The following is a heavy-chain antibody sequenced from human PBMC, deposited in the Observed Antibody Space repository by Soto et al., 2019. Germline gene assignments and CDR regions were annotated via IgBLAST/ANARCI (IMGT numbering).Heavy chain of an antibody. CDR2: INPNSGGT. CDR3: ARELGIAVAGARYYYYGMDV. D-gene: IGHD6-19*01. J-gene: IGHJ6*02. V-gene: IGHV1-2*02. CDR1: GYTFTGYY. Sequence: ASVKVSCKASGYTFTGYYMHWVRQAPGQGLEWMGWINPNSGGTNYAQKFQGRVTMTRDTSISTAYMELSRLRSDDTAVYYCARELGIAVAGARYYYYGMDVWGQGTTVTVSS.